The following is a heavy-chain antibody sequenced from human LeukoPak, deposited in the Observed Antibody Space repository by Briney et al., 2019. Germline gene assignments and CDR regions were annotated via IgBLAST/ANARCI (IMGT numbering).Heavy chain of an antibody. CDR3: AKGGYSGYDYGGYFDY. D-gene: IGHD5-12*01. V-gene: IGHV3-30*18. CDR2: ISYDGSNK. J-gene: IGHJ4*02. Sequence: GGSLRLSCAASGFTFSSYGMRWVRQAPGKGLEWVAVISYDGSNKYYADSVKGRFTISRDNSKNTLYLQMNSLRAEDTAVYYCAKGGYSGYDYGGYFDYWGQGTLVTVSS. CDR1: GFTFSSYG.